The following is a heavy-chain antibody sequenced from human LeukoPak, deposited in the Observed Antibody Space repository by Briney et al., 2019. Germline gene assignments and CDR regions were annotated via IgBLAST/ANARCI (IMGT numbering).Heavy chain of an antibody. V-gene: IGHV3-21*05. CDR2: ISSSSSYT. Sequence: GGSLRLSCAASGFTFSSYEMNWVRQAPGKGLEWVSYISSSSSYTNYADSVKGRFTISRDNAKNSLYLQMNSLRAEDTAVYYCARVPGHYGSGSYTDWGQGTLVTVSS. J-gene: IGHJ4*02. CDR3: ARVPGHYGSGSYTD. CDR1: GFTFSSYE. D-gene: IGHD3-10*01.